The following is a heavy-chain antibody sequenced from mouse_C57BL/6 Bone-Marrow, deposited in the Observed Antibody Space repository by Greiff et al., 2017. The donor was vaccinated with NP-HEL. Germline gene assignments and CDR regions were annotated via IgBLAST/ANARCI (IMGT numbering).Heavy chain of an antibody. V-gene: IGHV5-4*01. J-gene: IGHJ2*01. CDR3: ARDHKGDFDC. CDR2: ISDGGSYT. Sequence: EVKLVESGGGLVKPGGSLKLSCAASGFTFSSYAMSWVRQTPEKRLEWVATISDGGSYTYYPDNVKGRFTISRDNAKNNLYLQMSHLKSEDTSMYYCARDHKGDFDCWGQGTTLTGSS. CDR1: GFTFSSYA.